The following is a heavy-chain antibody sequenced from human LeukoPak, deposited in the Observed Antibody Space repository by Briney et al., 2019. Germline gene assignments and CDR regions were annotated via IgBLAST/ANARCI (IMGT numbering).Heavy chain of an antibody. CDR1: GYTFTSYG. CDR3: ARLESYYYGSGSYYNYYYYMDV. V-gene: IGHV1-18*01. J-gene: IGHJ6*03. CDR2: ISAYNGNT. D-gene: IGHD3-10*01. Sequence: AAVKVSCKASGYTFTSYGISWVRQAPGQGLEWMGWISAYNGNTNYAQKLQGRVTMTTDTSTSTAYMELRSLRSDDTAVYYCARLESYYYGSGSYYNYYYYMDVWGKGTTVTISS.